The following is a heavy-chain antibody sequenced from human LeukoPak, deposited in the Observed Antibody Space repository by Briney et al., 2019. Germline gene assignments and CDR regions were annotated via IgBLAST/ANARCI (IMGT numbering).Heavy chain of an antibody. CDR2: ISGSGTST. Sequence: GGSLRLSCAASGFTFSSYAMSWVRQAPGKGLEWVSVISGSGTSTSYADSVKGRFTISRDNSKNTLYLQMNSLRAEDTAVYYCAKVRYSGSYYYYYGMDVWGQGTTVTVSS. V-gene: IGHV3-23*01. CDR3: AKVRYSGSYYYYYGMDV. D-gene: IGHD1-26*01. J-gene: IGHJ6*02. CDR1: GFTFSSYA.